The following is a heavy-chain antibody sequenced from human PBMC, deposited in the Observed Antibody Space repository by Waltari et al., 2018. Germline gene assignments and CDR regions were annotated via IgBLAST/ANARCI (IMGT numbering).Heavy chain of an antibody. CDR3: AKDAFGNTYLDH. CDR1: GFSFSHFG. J-gene: IGHJ5*02. V-gene: IGHV3-30*18. CDR2: GSFDGSTT. Sequence: QVQLVESGGGVVQPGMSLRLSCAASGFSFSHFGMHGVRQAPGKGLDGVALGSFDGSTTYYADSVRGRFTISRDNSKNTLYLDINTLRVDDTAIYYCAKDAFGNTYLDHWGQGTLVTVSS. D-gene: IGHD3-10*01.